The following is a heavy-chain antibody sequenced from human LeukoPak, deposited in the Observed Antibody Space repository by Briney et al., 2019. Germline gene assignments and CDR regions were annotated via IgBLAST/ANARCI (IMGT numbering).Heavy chain of an antibody. D-gene: IGHD5-18*01. CDR2: LYTAGET. J-gene: IGHJ4*02. Sequence: GGSLRLSCAASGFTVSNNYMIWVRQAPGKGLEWVSLLYTAGETNYADSVKGRFTISRDNSKNTVSLQMNSLRAEDTAVYYCARGFAPAYNFGVFDYWGQGTLVTVSS. CDR1: GFTVSNNY. CDR3: ARGFAPAYNFGVFDY. V-gene: IGHV3-53*01.